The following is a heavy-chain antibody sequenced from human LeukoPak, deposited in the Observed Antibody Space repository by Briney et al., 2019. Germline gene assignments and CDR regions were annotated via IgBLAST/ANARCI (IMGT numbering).Heavy chain of an antibody. D-gene: IGHD6-19*01. J-gene: IGHJ4*02. Sequence: GRSLRLSCAASGFTFSSYGMHWVRQARGKGLEWVAVIWYDGSNKYYADSVKGRFTISRDNSKNTLYLQMNSLRAEGTAVYYCAGSRYSSGWYGVLDYWGQGTLVTVSS. V-gene: IGHV3-33*01. CDR3: AGSRYSSGWYGVLDY. CDR1: GFTFSSYG. CDR2: IWYDGSNK.